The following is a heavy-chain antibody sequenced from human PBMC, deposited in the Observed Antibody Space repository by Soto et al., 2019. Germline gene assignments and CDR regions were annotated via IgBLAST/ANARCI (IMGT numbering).Heavy chain of an antibody. J-gene: IGHJ6*02. V-gene: IGHV4-34*01. Sequence: QVQLQQWGAGLLTPSETLSLTCAVYGGSFSGYYWSWIRQPPGKGLEWIGEIHHSGSTNYNPSLKSRVTISVDTSKNQCSLKLGSVTAAATAGDYCARGWWLVGVVTYYGMAVWGQGTTVTVSS. CDR2: IHHSGST. CDR3: ARGWWLVGVVTYYGMAV. CDR1: GGSFSGYY. D-gene: IGHD3-3*01.